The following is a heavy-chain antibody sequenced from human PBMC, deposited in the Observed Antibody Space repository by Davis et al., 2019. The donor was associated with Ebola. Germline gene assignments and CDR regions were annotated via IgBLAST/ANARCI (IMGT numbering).Heavy chain of an antibody. D-gene: IGHD3-3*01. CDR3: ARDLGLDFAVVTYFDY. CDR1: GFTFNNYW. Sequence: GGSLRLSCAASGFTFNNYWMSWVRQVPGRGLEWVANIQQDEGDKHYLESVKGRFTISRDNTKDLVFLELSSLRVEDTGVYYYARDLGLDFAVVTYFDYWGHGAPVTVSS. J-gene: IGHJ4*01. CDR2: IQQDEGDK. V-gene: IGHV3-7*01.